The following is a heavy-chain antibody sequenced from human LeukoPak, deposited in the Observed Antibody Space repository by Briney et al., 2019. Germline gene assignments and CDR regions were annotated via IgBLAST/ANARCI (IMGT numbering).Heavy chain of an antibody. J-gene: IGHJ4*02. CDR2: IKQDGSEK. Sequence: GGSLRLSCAASGFTFSSYWMSWVRQAPGKGLEWVANIKQDGSEKYYVDSVKGRFTISRDNAKNSLYLQMNSLRAEDTAVYYCARDSVDLLTGPGDYWGQGTLVTVSS. CDR1: GFTFSSYW. V-gene: IGHV3-7*01. D-gene: IGHD3-9*01. CDR3: ARDSVDLLTGPGDY.